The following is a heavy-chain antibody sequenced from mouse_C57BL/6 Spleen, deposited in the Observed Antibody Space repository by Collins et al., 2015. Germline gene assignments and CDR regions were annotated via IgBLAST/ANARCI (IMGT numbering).Heavy chain of an antibody. D-gene: IGHD1-1*01. CDR2: INPGSGDT. CDR3: AGSYYAFDY. V-gene: IGHV1-53*01. CDR1: GYTFTSYW. Sequence: QVQLQQPGTELVKPGTSVKVSCKASGYTFTSYWMHWVKQRPGQGLEWIGNINPGSGDTYYNENFKSKATLTVDKSSSTAYMQLSSLTSEDSAVYFCAGSYYAFDYWGQGTTLTVSS. J-gene: IGHJ2*01.